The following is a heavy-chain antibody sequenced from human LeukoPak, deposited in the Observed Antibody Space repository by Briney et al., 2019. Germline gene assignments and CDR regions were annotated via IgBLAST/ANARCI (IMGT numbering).Heavy chain of an antibody. J-gene: IGHJ6*03. D-gene: IGHD4/OR15-4a*01. CDR3: ARDHLPAGAPGYYMDV. CDR2: IYNGGIT. CDR1: GGSVSSHL. V-gene: IGHV4-59*02. Sequence: KPSETLSLTCTVSGGSVSSHLWSWIRQPPGKGLEWIGYIYNGGITNYNPSLKSRVTMSVDTSKNQFSLMLRSVTAADTAVYYCARDHLPAGAPGYYMDVWGKGTTVTVSS.